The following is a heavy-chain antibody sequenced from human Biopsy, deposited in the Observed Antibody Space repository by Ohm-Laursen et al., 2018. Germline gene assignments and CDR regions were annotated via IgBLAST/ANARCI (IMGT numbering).Heavy chain of an antibody. D-gene: IGHD7-27*01. V-gene: IGHV4-59*01. CDR3: ARLTGDPSY. CDR1: GGSIKSYY. Sequence: ETLSLTCTVSGGSIKSYYWNWIRQSPGKGLEWIGFIYYTGHTNYSPSLKSRATISVDTSKNQFSLKVISVTAADTAVYYCARLTGDPSYWGQGILVTVSS. J-gene: IGHJ4*02. CDR2: IYYTGHT.